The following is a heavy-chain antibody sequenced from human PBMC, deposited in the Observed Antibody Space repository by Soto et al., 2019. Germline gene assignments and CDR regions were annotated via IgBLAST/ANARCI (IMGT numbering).Heavy chain of an antibody. J-gene: IGHJ6*02. CDR3: ARDSYYYGSGSHEDYYYGMDV. CDR2: INPSGGST. Sequence: ASVKVSCKASGYTFTSYSMHWVRQAPGQGLEWMGIINPSGGSTSYAQKLQGRVTMTTDTSTSTAYMELRSLRSDDTAVYYCARDSYYYGSGSHEDYYYGMDVWGQGTTVTVSS. V-gene: IGHV1-46*01. CDR1: GYTFTSYS. D-gene: IGHD3-10*01.